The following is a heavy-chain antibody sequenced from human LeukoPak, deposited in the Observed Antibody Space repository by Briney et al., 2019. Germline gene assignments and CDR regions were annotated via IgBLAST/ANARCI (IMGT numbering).Heavy chain of an antibody. CDR1: GFTFSSYA. D-gene: IGHD3-10*01. J-gene: IGHJ4*02. V-gene: IGHV3-30-3*01. Sequence: GRSLRLSCAASGFTFSSYAMHWVRQAPGKGLEWVAVISYDGSNKYYADSVKGRFTIPRDNSKNTLYLQMNSLRAEDTAVYYCARDLPLWFGELLLYPDYWGQGTLVTVSS. CDR3: ARDLPLWFGELLLYPDY. CDR2: ISYDGSNK.